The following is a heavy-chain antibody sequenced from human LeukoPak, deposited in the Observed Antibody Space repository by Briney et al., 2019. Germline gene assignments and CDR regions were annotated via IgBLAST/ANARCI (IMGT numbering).Heavy chain of an antibody. J-gene: IGHJ4*02. V-gene: IGHV4-30-2*01. CDR1: GGSISSGGYS. CDR3: ARGMVRGIDY. CDR2: IYHSGST. Sequence: PSETLSLTCAVSGGSISSGGYSWSWIRQPPGKGLEWIGYIYHSGSTYYNPSLKSRVTISVDRSKSQFSLKLSSVTAADTAVYYCARGMVRGIDYWGQGTLVTVSS. D-gene: IGHD3-16*01.